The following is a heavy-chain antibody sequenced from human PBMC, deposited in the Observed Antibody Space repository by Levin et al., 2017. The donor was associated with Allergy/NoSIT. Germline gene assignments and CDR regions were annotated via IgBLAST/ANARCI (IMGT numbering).Heavy chain of an antibody. J-gene: IGHJ3*02. CDR1: GFTFSSYS. V-gene: IGHV3-21*01. Sequence: GESLKISCAASGFTFSSYSMNWVRQAPGKGLEWVSSISSSSSYIYYADSVKGRFTISRDNAKNSLYLQMNSLRAEDTAVYYCARERAILRYFDWSNDAFDIWGQGTMVTVSS. D-gene: IGHD3-9*01. CDR3: ARERAILRYFDWSNDAFDI. CDR2: ISSSSSYI.